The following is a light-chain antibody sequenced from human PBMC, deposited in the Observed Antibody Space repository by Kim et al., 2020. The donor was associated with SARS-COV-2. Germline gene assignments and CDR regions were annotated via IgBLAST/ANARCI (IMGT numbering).Light chain of an antibody. J-gene: IGKJ3*01. V-gene: IGKV3-20*01. CDR1: QRISSSS. CDR2: GTS. CDR3: QQYGRPPS. Sequence: PGERATLSCRASQRISSSSLAWYQAKPGQAPRLLIHGTSTRATGIPDRFRGSGSGTDFSLTISGLEPEDFTVYYCQQYGRPPSFGPGTKVDIK.